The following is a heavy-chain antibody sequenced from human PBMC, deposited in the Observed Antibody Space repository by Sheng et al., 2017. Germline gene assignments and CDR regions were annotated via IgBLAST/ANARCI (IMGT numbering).Heavy chain of an antibody. Sequence: QVHLVQSGAEVKKPGTSVKVSCEASTYTLTSYGIDWVRQAPGQGLSGWDGSARTMVTQTMPRTSKTESTMTSDSSRVHSTWKLRSLRSDDTAVYYCANRRGSGLEDWFDPWGQGTLVTVSS. J-gene: IGHJ5*02. V-gene: IGHV1-18*01. CDR2: SARTMVT. CDR1: TYTLTSYG. D-gene: IGHD1-1*01. CDR3: ANRRGSGLEDWFDP.